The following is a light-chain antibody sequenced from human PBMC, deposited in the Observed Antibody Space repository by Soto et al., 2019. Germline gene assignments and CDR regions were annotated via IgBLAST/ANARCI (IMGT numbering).Light chain of an antibody. CDR3: QKYDSAPWT. V-gene: IGKV1-27*01. CDR1: QGIGNS. J-gene: IGKJ1*01. CDR2: SAS. Sequence: QMTQSPSSLSASVGDRVIITCRASQGIGNSLAWYQQKAGRVPKLLMHSASTLLSGVPSRFSGSGSGTDFTLTISSLQPEDVATYYCQKYDSAPWTFGQGTKVEIK.